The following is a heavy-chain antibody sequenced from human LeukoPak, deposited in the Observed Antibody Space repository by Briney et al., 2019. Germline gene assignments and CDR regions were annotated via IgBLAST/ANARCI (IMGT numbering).Heavy chain of an antibody. J-gene: IGHJ1*01. D-gene: IGHD2-15*01. CDR1: GFTFSSSAM. CDR2: IYHSGST. V-gene: IGHV4-38-2*01. Sequence: PGGALRLSCAASGFTFSSSAMSWVRQAPGKGLEGMGNIYHSGSTYYNPSLKSRVTISVDTSKNQFSLKLSSVTAADTAVYYCASYVDSGGTQYFQQWGQGTLVSVFS. CDR3: ASYVDSGGTQYFQQ.